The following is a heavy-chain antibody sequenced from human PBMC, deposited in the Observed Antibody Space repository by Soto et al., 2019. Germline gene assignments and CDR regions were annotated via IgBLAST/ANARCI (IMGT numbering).Heavy chain of an antibody. D-gene: IGHD4-4*01. V-gene: IGHV3-30-3*01. CDR1: GFTFSSYA. CDR3: ARDPDYRNTGYYYVMDV. J-gene: IGHJ6*02. CDR2: ISHDGSDE. Sequence: QVQLVESGGGVVQPGKSLRLSCAASGFTFSSYAIHWVRQPPGRGLDWVAVISHDGSDESYADSVKVRFTISRDNSQNTLFLQMISLRPEDTAVYYCARDPDYRNTGYYYVMDVWGQGTTVTVSS.